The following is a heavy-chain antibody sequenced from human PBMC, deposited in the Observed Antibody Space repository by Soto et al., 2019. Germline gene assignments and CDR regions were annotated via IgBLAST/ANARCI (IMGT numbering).Heavy chain of an antibody. Sequence: SETLSLTCTVSGGSISSGGYYWSWIRQHPGKGLEWIGYIYYSGSTYYNPSLKSRVTISVDTSKNQFSLKLSSVTAADTAVYYCARARFYDSSGYYHFDYWGQGTLVTVSS. CDR3: ARARFYDSSGYYHFDY. D-gene: IGHD3-22*01. CDR2: IYYSGST. CDR1: GGSISSGGYY. V-gene: IGHV4-31*03. J-gene: IGHJ4*02.